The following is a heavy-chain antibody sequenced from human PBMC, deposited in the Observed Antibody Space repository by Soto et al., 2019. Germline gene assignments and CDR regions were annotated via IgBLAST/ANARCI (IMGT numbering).Heavy chain of an antibody. V-gene: IGHV3-7*01. CDR1: GSMFSAYW. Sequence: EVQLVESGGGLVQPGGSLRLSCTASGSMFSAYWMSWVRQAPGKGLEWVANIKQDGSEKYYVDSLKGRFTISRDNGKNSLYLEMNSLRAEDTAVYYCARDFDLWGRGTLVTVSS. J-gene: IGHJ2*01. CDR2: IKQDGSEK. CDR3: ARDFDL.